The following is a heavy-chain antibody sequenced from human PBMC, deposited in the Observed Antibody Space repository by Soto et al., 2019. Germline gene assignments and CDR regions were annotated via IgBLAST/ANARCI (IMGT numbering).Heavy chain of an antibody. V-gene: IGHV3-53*01. CDR1: GFTVSSNY. J-gene: IGHJ6*02. CDR3: ARGVTQYYYDSSAIYGDYYYYGMDV. CDR2: IYSGGST. D-gene: IGHD3-22*01. Sequence: EVQLVESGGGLIQPGGSLRLSCAASGFTVSSNYMSWVRQAPGKGLEWVSVIYSGGSTYYADSVKGRFTISRDNSKNTLYLQMNSLRAEDTAVYYCARGVTQYYYDSSAIYGDYYYYGMDVWGQGTTVTVSS.